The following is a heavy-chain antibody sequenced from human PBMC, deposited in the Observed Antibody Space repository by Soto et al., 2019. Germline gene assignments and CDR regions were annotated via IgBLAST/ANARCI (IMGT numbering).Heavy chain of an antibody. Sequence: GGSLRLSCAASGFTFSSYAMSWVRQAPGKGLEWVSAISGSGGSTYYADSVKGRFTISRDNSKNTLYLQMNSLRAEDTAVYYCAKDERGGAAAGTPVAYWGQGTLVTVSS. CDR3: AKDERGGAAAGTPVAY. V-gene: IGHV3-23*01. D-gene: IGHD6-13*01. CDR1: GFTFSSYA. CDR2: ISGSGGST. J-gene: IGHJ4*02.